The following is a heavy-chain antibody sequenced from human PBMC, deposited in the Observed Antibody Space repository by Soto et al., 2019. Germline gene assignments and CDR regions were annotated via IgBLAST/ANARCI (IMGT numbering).Heavy chain of an antibody. V-gene: IGHV3-30*18. J-gene: IGHJ3*02. CDR2: ISYDGSNK. CDR3: AKGWHIVVSAFHI. D-gene: IGHD2-21*01. Sequence: QVQLVESGGGVVQPGRYLRLSCAASGFTFSSYGMHWVRQAPGKGLEWVAVISYDGSNKYYADSVKGRFTISRDNSKNTLYLQMNSLRAEDTAVYYCAKGWHIVVSAFHIWGQGTMVTVSS. CDR1: GFTFSSYG.